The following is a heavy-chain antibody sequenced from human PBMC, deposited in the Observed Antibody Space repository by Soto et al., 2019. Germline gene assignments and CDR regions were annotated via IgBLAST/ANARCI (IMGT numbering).Heavy chain of an antibody. CDR1: GDTFTIFA. CDR2: IIPPIGTT. V-gene: IGHV1-69*12. J-gene: IGHJ4*02. D-gene: IGHD5-12*01. CDR3: ARDLGSGYDPGDY. Sequence: QVQLVQSGAEVKKPGSSVKVSCKASGDTFTIFAISWVRQAPGQGLEWMGGIIPPIGTTNYAQRFQGRITITGDESTGTAYMELSSLKSEDTAVYYGARDLGSGYDPGDYWGQGTLVTVSS.